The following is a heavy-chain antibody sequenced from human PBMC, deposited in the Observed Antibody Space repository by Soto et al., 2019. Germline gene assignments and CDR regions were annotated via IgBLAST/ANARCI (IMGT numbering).Heavy chain of an antibody. D-gene: IGHD4-4*01. J-gene: IGHJ5*02. V-gene: IGHV1-8*01. Sequence: GASVKASCKASGYTFTSYDINCVRQATGQGLEWMGWMNPNSGNTGYAQKFQGRVTMTRNTSISTAYMELSSLRSEDTAVYYCASDYSNPGWFDPWGQGTLVTVSS. CDR2: MNPNSGNT. CDR3: ASDYSNPGWFDP. CDR1: GYTFTSYD.